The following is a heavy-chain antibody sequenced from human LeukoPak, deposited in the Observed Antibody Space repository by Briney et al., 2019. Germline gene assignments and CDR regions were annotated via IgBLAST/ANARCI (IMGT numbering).Heavy chain of an antibody. D-gene: IGHD6-19*01. J-gene: IGHJ4*02. CDR2: ISSSSSTL. V-gene: IGHV3-48*04. CDR1: GFTFSSYW. Sequence: PGGSLRLSCAASGFTFSSYWMSWVRQAPGKGLEWVSYISSSSSTLYYADSVKGRFTISRDNAKNSLYLQMNSLRAEDTALYYCARIYSSGSRYYFDYWGQGTLVTVSS. CDR3: ARIYSSGSRYYFDY.